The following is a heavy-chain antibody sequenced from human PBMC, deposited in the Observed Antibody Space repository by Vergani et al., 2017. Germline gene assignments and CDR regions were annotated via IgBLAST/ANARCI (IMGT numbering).Heavy chain of an antibody. Sequence: QVQLVQSGAEVKKPGSSVKVSCKASGGTFSSYAISWVRQAPGQGLEWMGGIIPIFGTANYAQKVKGRVTITADKSKSTAYMELSSLRAEDTAVYYCARQEIDSVTGVRPGLDGMDVWGQGTTVTVSS. CDR2: IIPIFGTA. V-gene: IGHV1-69*06. J-gene: IGHJ6*02. CDR3: ARQEIDSVTGVRPGLDGMDV. CDR1: GGTFSSYA. D-gene: IGHD5/OR15-5a*01.